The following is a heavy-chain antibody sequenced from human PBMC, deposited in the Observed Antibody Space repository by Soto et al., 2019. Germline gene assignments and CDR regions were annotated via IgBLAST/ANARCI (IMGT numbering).Heavy chain of an antibody. Sequence: QVQLQESGPGLVKPSETLSLTCTVSGGSIRSYYWSWIRQHPGNELEWIGCIYKNWSTNYNPSLKSRGIISVKTSKNRFPLNMNSVNAADTAVYYCASVPPNCNGDFQLREGEYAMDVCVQRTMVTV. CDR1: GGSIRSYY. D-gene: IGHD2-15*01. CDR2: IYKNWST. CDR3: ASVPPNCNGDFQLREGEYAMDV. J-gene: IGHJ6*01. V-gene: IGHV4-4*09.